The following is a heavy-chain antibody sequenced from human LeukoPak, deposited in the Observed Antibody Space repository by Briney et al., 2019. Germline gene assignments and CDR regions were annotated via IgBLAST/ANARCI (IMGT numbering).Heavy chain of an antibody. J-gene: IGHJ5*02. CDR2: IYYSGST. CDR1: GGSISSYY. Sequence: SETLSLTCTVSGGSISSYYWSWIRQPPGKGLEWIGYIYYSGSTNYNPSLKSRVTISVDTSKNQFSLKLSSVTAADTAVYYCARDRYYYGSSGYSPWFDPWGQGTLVTVSS. CDR3: ARDRYYYGSSGYSPWFDP. D-gene: IGHD3-22*01. V-gene: IGHV4-59*01.